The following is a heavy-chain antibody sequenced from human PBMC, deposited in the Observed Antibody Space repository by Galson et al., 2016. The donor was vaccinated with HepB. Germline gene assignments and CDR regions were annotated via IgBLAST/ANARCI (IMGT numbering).Heavy chain of an antibody. Sequence: SLRLSCAASGFTFSSYGMHWVRQAPGKGLEWVAVISYHGSVTYYADSVKGRFTISRDNSKNTLDLQMDTLRVEDTAVYYCTKEGDVDHQQSKYHFDCWGQGTLVAVSS. CDR1: GFTFSSYG. D-gene: IGHD2-2*01. CDR3: TKEGDVDHQQSKYHFDC. J-gene: IGHJ4*02. V-gene: IGHV3-30*18. CDR2: ISYHGSVT.